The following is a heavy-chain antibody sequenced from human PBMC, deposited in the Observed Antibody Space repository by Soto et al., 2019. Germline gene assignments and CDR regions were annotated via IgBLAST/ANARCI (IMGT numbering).Heavy chain of an antibody. CDR1: GFTFSSYA. J-gene: IGHJ4*02. D-gene: IGHD3-3*01. CDR3: AKAPSDYDFWSGSEY. CDR2: ISGSGGST. Sequence: EVQLLESGGGLVQPGGSLRLSCAASGFTFSSYAMSWVRQAPGKGLEWVSAISGSGGSTYYADSVKGRFTISRDNSKNTQYLQMNSLRAEDTAVYYCAKAPSDYDFWSGSEYWGQGTLVTVSS. V-gene: IGHV3-23*01.